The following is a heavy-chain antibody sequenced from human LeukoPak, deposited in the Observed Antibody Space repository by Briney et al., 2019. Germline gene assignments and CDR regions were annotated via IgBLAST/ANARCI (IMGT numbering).Heavy chain of an antibody. CDR1: GGSMTGYH. V-gene: IGHV4-59*01. D-gene: IGHD3-10*01. Sequence: SETLSLTCTVSGGSMTGYHWTWIRQPPGKGLEYIGYVYNSGTTFYNPSLESRVTISADTSKKQFSLKLTSVTAADTAIYYCARGAGGHRFDPWGLGTLVTVSS. CDR2: VYNSGTT. CDR3: ARGAGGHRFDP. J-gene: IGHJ5*02.